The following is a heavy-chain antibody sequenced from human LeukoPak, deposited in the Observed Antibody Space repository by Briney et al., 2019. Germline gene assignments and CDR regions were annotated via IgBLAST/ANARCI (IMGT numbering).Heavy chain of an antibody. CDR1: GYSISSGYY. CDR2: FYHSGST. CDR3: ARHAGGYAYYYFDY. Sequence: SETLSLTCGVSGYSISSGYYWGWIRQPPRKGLEWIGSFYHSGSTYYNPSLKSPVTISVDTSKNQFSLKLSSVTAADTAVYYCARHAGGYAYYYFDYWGQGTLVTVSS. V-gene: IGHV4-38-2*01. J-gene: IGHJ4*02. D-gene: IGHD3-22*01.